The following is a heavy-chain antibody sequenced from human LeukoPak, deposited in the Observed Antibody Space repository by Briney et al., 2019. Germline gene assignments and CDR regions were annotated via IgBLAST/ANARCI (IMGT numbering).Heavy chain of an antibody. D-gene: IGHD1-26*01. CDR3: ARVRGGSYFSAPLDY. J-gene: IGHJ4*02. CDR2: IYHSGST. Sequence: PSETLSLTCTVSGYSISSGYYWGWIRQPPGKGLEWIGSIYHSGSTYYNPSLKSRVTISVDTSKNQFSLKLSSVTAADTAVYYCARVRGGSYFSAPLDYWGQGTLVTVSS. V-gene: IGHV4-38-2*02. CDR1: GYSISSGYY.